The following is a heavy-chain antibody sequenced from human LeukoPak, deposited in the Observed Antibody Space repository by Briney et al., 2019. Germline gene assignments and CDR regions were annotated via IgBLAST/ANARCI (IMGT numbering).Heavy chain of an antibody. D-gene: IGHD6-13*01. CDR3: AKSPYSSSWAASAFDI. Sequence: GGSLRLSCAASGFTFSSYAMSWVRQAPGKGLEWVSTITNSGGSTYYADSVKGRFTISRDNSKNTLYLQMNSLRAEDTAVYFCAKSPYSSSWAASAFDIWGQGTMVTASS. CDR2: ITNSGGST. J-gene: IGHJ3*02. V-gene: IGHV3-23*01. CDR1: GFTFSSYA.